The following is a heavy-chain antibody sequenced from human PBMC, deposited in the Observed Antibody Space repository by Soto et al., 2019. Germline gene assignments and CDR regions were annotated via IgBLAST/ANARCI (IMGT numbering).Heavy chain of an antibody. CDR2: ISAYNGNT. D-gene: IGHD2-15*01. Sequence: ASVKVSCKASGYTFTSYGISWVRQAPGQGLEWMGWISAYNGNTNYAQKLQGRVTMTTDTSTSTAYMELRSLRSDDTAVYYCARDQSAVVVAANWFDPWGQGTLVTVS. V-gene: IGHV1-18*01. J-gene: IGHJ5*02. CDR3: ARDQSAVVVAANWFDP. CDR1: GYTFTSYG.